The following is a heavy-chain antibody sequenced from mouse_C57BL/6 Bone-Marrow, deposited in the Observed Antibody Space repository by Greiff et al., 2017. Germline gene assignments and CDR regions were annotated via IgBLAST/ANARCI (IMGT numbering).Heavy chain of an antibody. V-gene: IGHV2-2*01. CDR2: IWSGGST. CDR3: ARNYYYCYYYAMDY. J-gene: IGHJ4*01. D-gene: IGHD1-1*01. CDR1: GFSLTSYG. Sequence: VQGVESGPGLVQPSQSLSITCTVSGFSLTSYGVHWVRQSPGKGLEWLGVIWSGGSTDYNAAFISRLSISKDNSKSQVFFKMNSLQADDTAIYYWARNYYYCYYYAMDYWGQGTSVTVSS.